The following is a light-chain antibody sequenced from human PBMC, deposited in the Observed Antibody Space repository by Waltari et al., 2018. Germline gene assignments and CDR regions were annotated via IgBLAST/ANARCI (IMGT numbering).Light chain of an antibody. Sequence: QAGLTQPPSVSKGLRQTATLTCTGNSNNVGHQGAAWLQQHQGHPPKPLSYRDNTRPSGISERLSASRSGNTASLTITGLQPEDDADYYCSAWDSSLTAWVFGGGTKLTVL. V-gene: IGLV10-54*01. CDR3: SAWDSSLTAWV. CDR1: SNNVGHQG. J-gene: IGLJ3*02. CDR2: RDN.